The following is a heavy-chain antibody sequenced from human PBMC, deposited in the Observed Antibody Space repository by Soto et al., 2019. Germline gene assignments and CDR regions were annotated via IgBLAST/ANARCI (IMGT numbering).Heavy chain of an antibody. D-gene: IGHD6-19*01. CDR1: DFTFSSYA. CDR2: ISDSGDNI. CDR3: AKDEILVACIFYYYGMDD. Sequence: GGSLTLACATCDFTFSSYAMSWVRQAPGKGLEWVSIISDSGDNIYYADSVKGRFTISRDNSKNTLYLQMNSLRAEDTAVHYCAKDEILVACIFYYYGMDDWGQGTTVTDPS. V-gene: IGHV3-23*01. J-gene: IGHJ6*02.